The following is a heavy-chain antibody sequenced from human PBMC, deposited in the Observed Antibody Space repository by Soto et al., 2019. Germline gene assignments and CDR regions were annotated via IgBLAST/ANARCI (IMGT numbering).Heavy chain of an antibody. CDR3: AREIVTAGGNNYFDP. CDR1: GGTVASSHW. CDR2: VYHTGDT. V-gene: IGHV4-4*02. J-gene: IGHJ5*02. Sequence: QVQLQESGPRLVKPSGSLSLTCGVSGGTVASSHWWSWVRQSPGGGLEWIGNVYHTGDTNFNPSLQSRVTLSVDKSNNQCSLRLNSLTAADTAVYFCAREIVTAGGNNYFDPWGPGTLVTVSS. D-gene: IGHD2-21*02.